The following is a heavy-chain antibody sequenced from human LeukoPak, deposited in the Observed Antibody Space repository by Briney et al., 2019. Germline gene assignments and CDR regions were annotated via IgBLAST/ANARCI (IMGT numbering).Heavy chain of an antibody. CDR3: AKDLNGVYISTFGF. J-gene: IGHJ3*01. CDR1: GFTFSNYA. CDR2: IKGSGSYK. V-gene: IGHV3-23*01. Sequence: GGSLRPSCAGSGFTFSNYAMLWVRQAPGKGLEWVSAIKGSGSYKKYADSVTGRFTISRYNSKNMLYLQMNSLTADDTAVYYCAKDLNGVYISTFGFGGQGTMVTVSS. D-gene: IGHD3-3*02.